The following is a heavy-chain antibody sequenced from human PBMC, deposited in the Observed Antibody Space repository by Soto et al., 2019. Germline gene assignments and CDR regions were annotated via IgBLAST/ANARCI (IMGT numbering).Heavy chain of an antibody. Sequence: LRLSCAASGFTFSSYAMSWVRQAPGKGLEWISALSGSGDSTYYADSVKGRFTISRDNSKNTLYLHMNSLRADDTAIYYCAKGLYSSGYLVFDHWGQGTLVTVSS. CDR3: AKGLYSSGYLVFDH. J-gene: IGHJ4*02. D-gene: IGHD6-19*01. CDR1: GFTFSSYA. V-gene: IGHV3-23*01. CDR2: LSGSGDST.